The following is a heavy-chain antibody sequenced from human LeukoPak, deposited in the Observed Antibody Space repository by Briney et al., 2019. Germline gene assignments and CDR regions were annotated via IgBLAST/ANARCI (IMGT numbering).Heavy chain of an antibody. Sequence: GGSLRLSCAASGFTFSSYTMNWVRQAPGKGLEWVSSISSSSSYIYYADSVKGRFTISRDNAKNSLYLQMHSLRAEDTAVYYCASAWGGYCSSTSCYPFDYWGQGNLVTVSS. V-gene: IGHV3-21*01. D-gene: IGHD2-2*01. J-gene: IGHJ4*02. CDR2: ISSSSSYI. CDR3: ASAWGGYCSSTSCYPFDY. CDR1: GFTFSSYT.